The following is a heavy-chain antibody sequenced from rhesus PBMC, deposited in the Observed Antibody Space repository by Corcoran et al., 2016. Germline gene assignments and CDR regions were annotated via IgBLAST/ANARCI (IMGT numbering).Heavy chain of an antibody. CDR1: GGSISSSY. Sequence: QVQLQESGPGLVMPSETLSLTCAVSGGSISSSYWSWIGQAPGKGLEWIGRIDNSGSTYYNPSLKSRVTLSVDTSKNQLSLKLPSVTAADTAVYYCARCDSWGAFDFWGQGLRVTVSS. CDR3: ARCDSWGAFDF. D-gene: IGHD1-1*01. V-gene: IGHV4S11*01. CDR2: IDNSGST. J-gene: IGHJ3*01.